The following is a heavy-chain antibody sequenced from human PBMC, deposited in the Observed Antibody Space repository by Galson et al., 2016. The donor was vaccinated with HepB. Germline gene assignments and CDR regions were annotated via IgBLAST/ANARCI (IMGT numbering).Heavy chain of an antibody. J-gene: IGHJ4*02. D-gene: IGHD6-19*01. Sequence: PALVKPTQTLTLTCTFSGFSLSTRGMCVTWIRQPPGKALEWLALIDWDDDKYYSTALKTRHTISKDTSKKQVVLTMTKMDPVDTATYYCARILSTTQSDSGWGYFDYWGQGTLVTVSS. CDR3: ARILSTTQSDSGWGYFDY. CDR2: IDWDDDK. CDR1: GFSLSTRGMC. V-gene: IGHV2-70*01.